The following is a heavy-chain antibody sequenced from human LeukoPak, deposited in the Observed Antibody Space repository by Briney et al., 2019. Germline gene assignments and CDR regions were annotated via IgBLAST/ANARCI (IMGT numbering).Heavy chain of an antibody. V-gene: IGHV3-21*01. J-gene: IGHJ4*02. CDR1: GFTFSSYA. D-gene: IGHD3-10*01. Sequence: GGSLRLSCAASGFTFSSYAMTWVRQAPGKGLEWVSSISSSSSYIYYADSVKGRFTISRDNAKNSLYLQMNSLRVEDTAVYYCARTPDGADYWGQGTLVTVSS. CDR2: ISSSSSYI. CDR3: ARTPDGADY.